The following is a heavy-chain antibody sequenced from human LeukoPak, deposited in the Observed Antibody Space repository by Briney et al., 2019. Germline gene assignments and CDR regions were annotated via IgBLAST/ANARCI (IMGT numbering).Heavy chain of an antibody. D-gene: IGHD3-10*01. CDR1: GFNFASNW. CDR2: INSGGSGT. Sequence: GSLRLSCAASGFNFASNWMHWVRQTPGKGLMWVSRINSGGSGTSYADSVEGRFTISRDNSGNTLYLQMNSLGPEDTSIYYCAREGYYASGSRPTFYFDNWGRGTLVTVSS. CDR3: AREGYYASGSRPTFYFDN. J-gene: IGHJ4*02. V-gene: IGHV3-74*01.